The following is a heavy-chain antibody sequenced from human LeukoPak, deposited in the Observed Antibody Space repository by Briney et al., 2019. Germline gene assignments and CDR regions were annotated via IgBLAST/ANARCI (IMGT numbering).Heavy chain of an antibody. D-gene: IGHD3-22*01. CDR3: AREGLTYYYDSSGSYHGPFRGVLDV. CDR2: TRNQANSYTT. Sequence: GGSLRLSCAASGFTFSDHYMDWVRQAPGKGLEWIGRTRNQANSYTTEYAASVKGGFTISRDDSKNSLYLQMNSLKTEDTAVYYCAREGLTYYYDSSGSYHGPFRGVLDVWGQGTTVTVSS. V-gene: IGHV3-72*01. J-gene: IGHJ6*02. CDR1: GFTFSDHY.